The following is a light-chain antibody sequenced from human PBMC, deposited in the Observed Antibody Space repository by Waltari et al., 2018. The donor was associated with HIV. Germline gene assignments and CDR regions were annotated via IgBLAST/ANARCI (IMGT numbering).Light chain of an antibody. CDR3: MQSLQTPWT. J-gene: IGKJ1*01. CDR1: QSLLHSNGYNY. CDR2: VGS. Sequence: EIILSQSPLSLPATPGEPASISCRSNQSLLHSNGYNYLDWYLQRPGQPPRLRISVGSDRASGVPDRFSGSGSGIEFMLKISKVEAEDVGIYYCMQSLQTPWTFGQGTKVEVK. V-gene: IGKV2-28*01.